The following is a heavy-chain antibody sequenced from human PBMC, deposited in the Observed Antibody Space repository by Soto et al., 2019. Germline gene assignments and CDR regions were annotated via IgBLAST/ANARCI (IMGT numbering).Heavy chain of an antibody. CDR3: AKDVVVVPAATWDGMDV. J-gene: IGHJ6*02. V-gene: IGHV3-30*18. CDR2: ISYDGSNK. CDR1: GFTFSSYG. Sequence: GGSLRLSXAASGFTFSSYGMHWVRQAPGKGLEWVAVISYDGSNKYYADSVKGRFTISRDNSKNTLYLQMNSLRAEDTAVYYCAKDVVVVPAATWDGMDVWGQGTTVTVSS. D-gene: IGHD2-2*01.